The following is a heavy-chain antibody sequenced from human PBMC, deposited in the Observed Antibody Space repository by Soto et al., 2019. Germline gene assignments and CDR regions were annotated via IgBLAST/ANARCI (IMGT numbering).Heavy chain of an antibody. CDR1: GGSFSGYY. CDR2: INHSGST. CDR3: ARSWVEMATIYYYYGMDV. Sequence: QVQLQQWGAGLLKPSETLSLTCAVYGGSFSGYYWSWIRQPPGKGLEWIGEINHSGSTNYNPSLKSRVTISADTATSQFSLKLSAVTAAGTAVYYCARSWVEMATIYYYYGMDVWGQGTTVTVSS. V-gene: IGHV4-34*01. D-gene: IGHD5-12*01. J-gene: IGHJ6*02.